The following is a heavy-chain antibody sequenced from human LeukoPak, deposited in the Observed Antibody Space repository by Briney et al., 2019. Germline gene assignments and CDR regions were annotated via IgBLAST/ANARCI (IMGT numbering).Heavy chain of an antibody. CDR3: FFLGGWGTSTPPLLDY. D-gene: IGHD3-16*01. CDR2: INTFGTAG. V-gene: IGHV3-11*01. CDR1: GFTFSEYD. J-gene: IGHJ4*02. Sequence: KPGGSLSLACAASGFTFSEYDMHWIRQTPGKGLEWLSFINTFGTAGFYADSVKGRFTISRDNARSSLYLYMNSLRAEDTGVYYFFFLGGWGTSTPPLLDYWARGPLVTVS.